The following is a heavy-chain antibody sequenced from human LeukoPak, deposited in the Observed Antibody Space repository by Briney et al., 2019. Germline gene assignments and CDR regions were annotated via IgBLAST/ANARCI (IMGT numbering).Heavy chain of an antibody. CDR1: GGSISSSSYY. Sequence: SETLSLTCTVSGGSISSSSYYWGWIRQPPGKGLEWIGSIYYSGSTYYNPSLKSRVTISVDTSKNQFSLKLSSVTAADTAVYYCATPAQDYYYYYYMDVWGKGTTVTISS. CDR2: IYYSGST. CDR3: ATPAQDYYYYYYMDV. V-gene: IGHV4-39*01. J-gene: IGHJ6*03.